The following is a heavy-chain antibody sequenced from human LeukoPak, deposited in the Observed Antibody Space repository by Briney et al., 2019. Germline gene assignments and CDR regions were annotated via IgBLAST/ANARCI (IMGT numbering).Heavy chain of an antibody. Sequence: GESLTISCKTSGYTFTSYWIGWVRQTPGKGLECMGVIFPRDSDVRYSPSFQGQVTISADKSTTTAYLHWGSLKASDSAMYYCVRSLPGTLLRGYGMDVWGQGTTATVS. CDR3: VRSLPGTLLRGYGMDV. V-gene: IGHV5-51*01. D-gene: IGHD3-10*01. CDR1: GYTFTSYW. J-gene: IGHJ6*02. CDR2: IFPRDSDV.